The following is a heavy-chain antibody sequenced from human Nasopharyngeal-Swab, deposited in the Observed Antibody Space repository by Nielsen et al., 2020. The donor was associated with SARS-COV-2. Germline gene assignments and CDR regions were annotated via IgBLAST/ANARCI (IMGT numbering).Heavy chain of an antibody. J-gene: IGHJ5*02. V-gene: IGHV3-33*01. CDR3: ARERGLVPAATPWFDP. D-gene: IGHD2-2*01. Sequence: WIRQPPGKGLEWVAVIWYDGSNKYYADSVKGRFTISRDNSKNTLYLQMNSLRAEDTAVHYCARERGLVPAATPWFDPWGQGTLVTVSS. CDR2: IWYDGSNK.